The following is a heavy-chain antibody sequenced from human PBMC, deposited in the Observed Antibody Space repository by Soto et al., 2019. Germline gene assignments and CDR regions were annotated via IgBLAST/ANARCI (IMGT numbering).Heavy chain of an antibody. CDR2: IYPGDSDT. J-gene: IGHJ3*02. V-gene: IGHV5-51*01. CDR3: AREGRYYDSSGYYRRAFVI. Sequence: GESLKISCKGSGYSFTSYWIGWVRQMPGKGLEWMGIIYPGDSDTRYSPSFQGQVTISADESISTAYLQWSSLKASDTAMYYCAREGRYYDSSGYYRRAFVIWGQGTMVTVSS. D-gene: IGHD3-22*01. CDR1: GYSFTSYW.